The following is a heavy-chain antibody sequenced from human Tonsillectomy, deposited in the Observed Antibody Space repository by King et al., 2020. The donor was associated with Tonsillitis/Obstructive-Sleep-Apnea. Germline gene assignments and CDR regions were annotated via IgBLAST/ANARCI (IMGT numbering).Heavy chain of an antibody. D-gene: IGHD3-22*01. J-gene: IGHJ3*02. V-gene: IGHV3-43*02. CDR1: GFIFDDYS. CDR3: AKDYYDGSGYHQSDLSAFDI. CDR2: ISADGGTT. Sequence: VQLVESGGGVVQPGGSLRLSCAASGFIFDDYSIHWVRQVPGKGLEWVSLISADGGTTYYADSVKGRFTISRDNSKNSLYLQMNSLRTEDTALYYCAKDYYDGSGYHQSDLSAFDIWGQGTMVTVSS.